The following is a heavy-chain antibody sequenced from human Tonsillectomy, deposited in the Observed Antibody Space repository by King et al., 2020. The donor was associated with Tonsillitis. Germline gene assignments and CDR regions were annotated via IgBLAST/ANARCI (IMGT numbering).Heavy chain of an antibody. CDR2: MNPNSGNT. Sequence: QLVQSGAEVKKTGASVKVSCKASGDTFTSYDINWVRQAPRHGLEWMGWMNPNSGNTGYAQKFQGRVTMTRNTSISTAYMELSSLRSEDTAVYYCARGLSRWFDPWGQGTLVTVSS. CDR3: ARGLSRWFDP. V-gene: IGHV1-8*02. CDR1: GDTFTSYD. J-gene: IGHJ5*02.